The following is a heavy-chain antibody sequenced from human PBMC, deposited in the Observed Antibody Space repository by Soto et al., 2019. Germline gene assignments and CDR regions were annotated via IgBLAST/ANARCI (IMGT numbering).Heavy chain of an antibody. CDR2: IYYSGTT. D-gene: IGHD5-18*01. CDR1: GGSISSGDYY. J-gene: IGHJ6*02. V-gene: IGHV4-30-4*01. Sequence: QVQLQESGPGLVKPSQTLSLTCTVSGGSISSGDYYWSWIRQPPGKGLEWIGYIYYSGTTYYNPSLKGRVPISVDSAKNQFSLKVSSVTAADTAVYYCARALIQLWPHYYYGMDVWGQGTTVTVSS. CDR3: ARALIQLWPHYYYGMDV.